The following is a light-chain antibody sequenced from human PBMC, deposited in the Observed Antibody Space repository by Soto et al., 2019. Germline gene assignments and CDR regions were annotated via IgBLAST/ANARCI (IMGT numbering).Light chain of an antibody. V-gene: IGLV1-40*01. CDR2: DNV. CDR3: KSYDNSLFVV. Sequence: QSVLTQPPSVSGAPGQRVTISCTGNSSNIGAGYDVHWYQQFPGTAPKLVIYDNVNRPSGVPTRISGAKSGTSASLAISGLQDEDEADYYCKSYDNSLFVVFGGGTKLTVL. CDR1: SSNIGAGYD. J-gene: IGLJ2*01.